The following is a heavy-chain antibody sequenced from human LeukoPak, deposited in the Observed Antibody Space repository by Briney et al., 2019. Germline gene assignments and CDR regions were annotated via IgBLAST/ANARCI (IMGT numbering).Heavy chain of an antibody. CDR1: GFNFNNYA. V-gene: IGHV3-30*04. CDR2: ISYDGTNK. D-gene: IGHD3-10*01. CDR3: ATRITLVRGVMLGGDY. Sequence: GGSLRLSCAASGFNFNNYAMFWVRQAPGKGLDWVAGISYDGTNKYYADSVKGRFTISKDNSKNTLYLQMNTLRAEDTAVYYCATRITLVRGVMLGGDYWGQGTLVTVFS. J-gene: IGHJ4*02.